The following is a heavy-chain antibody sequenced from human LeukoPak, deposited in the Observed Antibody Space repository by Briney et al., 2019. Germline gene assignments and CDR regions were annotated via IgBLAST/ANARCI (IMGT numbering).Heavy chain of an antibody. D-gene: IGHD1-26*01. CDR1: GFTFSRYW. CDR3: ARVSPSGNAYSHLDF. V-gene: IGHV3-7*01. Sequence: PGGSLRLSCAASGFTFSRYWMSWVRQAPGKGLEWVANVKEDGSETYSVDSVRGRFTISRDNAKNSLYLQMNSLRAEDTAIYYCARVSPSGNAYSHLDFWGQGTLVTVSS. CDR2: VKEDGSET. J-gene: IGHJ4*02.